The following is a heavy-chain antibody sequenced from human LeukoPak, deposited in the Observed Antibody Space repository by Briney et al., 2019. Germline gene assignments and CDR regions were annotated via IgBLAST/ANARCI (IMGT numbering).Heavy chain of an antibody. CDR3: AKGVHSGYDFSDY. D-gene: IGHD5-12*01. CDR2: ISGSGGST. V-gene: IGHV3-23*01. CDR1: GFTFSSHA. J-gene: IGHJ4*02. Sequence: GGSLRLSCAASGFTFSSHAMSWVRQAPGKGLEWVSAISGSGGSTYYADYVKGRFTISRDNSKNTLYLQMNSLRAKDTAVYYCAKGVHSGYDFSDYWGQGTPVTVSS.